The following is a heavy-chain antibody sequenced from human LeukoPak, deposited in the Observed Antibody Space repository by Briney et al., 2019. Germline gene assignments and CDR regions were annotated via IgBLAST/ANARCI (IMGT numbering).Heavy chain of an antibody. D-gene: IGHD2-2*02. J-gene: IGHJ4*02. CDR3: ARAPPCSSTSCYKSYYFDY. CDR2: ISYDGSNK. Sequence: GGSLRLSCAASGFTFSSYAMHWVRQAPGKGLEWVAVISYDGSNKYYADSVKGRFTISRDNSKNTLYLQMNSLRAEDTAVYYCARAPPCSSTSCYKSYYFDYWGQGTLVTVSS. CDR1: GFTFSSYA. V-gene: IGHV3-30-3*01.